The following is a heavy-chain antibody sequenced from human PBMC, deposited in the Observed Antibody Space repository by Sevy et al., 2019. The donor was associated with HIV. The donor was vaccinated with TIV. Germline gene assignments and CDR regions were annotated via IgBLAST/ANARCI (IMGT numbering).Heavy chain of an antibody. CDR2: ISYDGSNK. V-gene: IGHV3-30*18. D-gene: IGHD5-18*01. CDR3: AKGTAMVSAY. J-gene: IGHJ4*02. Sequence: GGSLRLSCAASGFTFSSYGMHWVRQAPGKGLEWVAVISYDGSNKYYADSVKGRLTISRDNSKNTLYLQMNSLRAEDTAVYYCAKGTAMVSAYWGQGTLVTVSS. CDR1: GFTFSSYG.